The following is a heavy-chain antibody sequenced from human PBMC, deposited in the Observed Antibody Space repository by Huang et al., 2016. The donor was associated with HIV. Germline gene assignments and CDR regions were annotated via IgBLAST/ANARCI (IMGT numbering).Heavy chain of an antibody. J-gene: IGHJ5*02. CDR3: AKESRWFSDFDQ. D-gene: IGHD2-15*01. Sequence: QVQLVESGGGVVQPGTSLRLSWAASGFIFSNFGMPWVRQAPGKGLEWVEVISYDGRSDRYSDSVKGRFTISRDNDKNTLSLEMNRLRHDDTAVYYCAKESRWFSDFDQWGQGTLVTVSS. CDR1: GFIFSNFG. CDR2: ISYDGRSD. V-gene: IGHV3-30*18.